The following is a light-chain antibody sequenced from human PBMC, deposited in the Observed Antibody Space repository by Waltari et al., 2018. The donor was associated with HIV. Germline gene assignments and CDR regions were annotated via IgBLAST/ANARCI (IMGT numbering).Light chain of an antibody. J-gene: IGLJ3*02. V-gene: IGLV1-44*01. CDR2: TNN. CDR1: TSHTSSTT. CDR3: AAWDDSLNGVV. Sequence: QSVLTQPPSASGTPGQRVTIPCSGRTSHTSSTTVTWYQHLPGTAPKLLSYTNNQRPSGVPDRFSGSKSGTSASLAISRLQSEDEADYYCAAWDDSLNGVVFGGGTRLTVL.